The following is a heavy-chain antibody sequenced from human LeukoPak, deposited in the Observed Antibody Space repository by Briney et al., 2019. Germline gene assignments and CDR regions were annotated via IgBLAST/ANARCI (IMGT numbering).Heavy chain of an antibody. CDR3: ARDNTSTGPFDY. Sequence: ASVKVSCKASGYTFTSYYMHWVRPAPAQGLEWMGIIDPSGGSTSYAQKFQGRVTMTRDTSTSTVYMELSSLRSEDTAVYCCARDNTSTGPFDYWGQGTLVTVSS. D-gene: IGHD1-1*01. J-gene: IGHJ4*02. CDR2: IDPSGGST. V-gene: IGHV1-46*01. CDR1: GYTFTSYY.